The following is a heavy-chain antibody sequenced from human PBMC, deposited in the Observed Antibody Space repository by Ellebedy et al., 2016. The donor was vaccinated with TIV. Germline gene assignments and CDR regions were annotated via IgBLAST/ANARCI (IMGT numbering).Heavy chain of an antibody. CDR2: IYYGGRT. CDR1: GGSISSSSYY. D-gene: IGHD5-18*01. Sequence: MPSETLSLTCTVSGGSISSSSYYWGWIRQPPGKGLEWIGSIYYGGRTYYNPSLKSRVTISVDTSKNQFSLTLSSVTAADTAVYYCARRVDTAMAAPGYYGMDVWGQGTTVTVSS. J-gene: IGHJ6*02. CDR3: ARRVDTAMAAPGYYGMDV. V-gene: IGHV4-39*01.